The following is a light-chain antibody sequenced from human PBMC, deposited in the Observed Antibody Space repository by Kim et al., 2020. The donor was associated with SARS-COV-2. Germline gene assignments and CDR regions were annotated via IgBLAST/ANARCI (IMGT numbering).Light chain of an antibody. J-gene: IGLJ2*01. CDR2: YDS. V-gene: IGLV3-21*04. CDR3: QVWDSNSDHPV. CDR1: NIGRKS. Sequence: APGKTTKITCGGDNIGRKSVHWYHRKPGQAPVLVISYDSDRPSGTPERFSGSNSGNTATLTISRVEAGDEADYYCQVWDSNSDHPVFGGGTQLNVL.